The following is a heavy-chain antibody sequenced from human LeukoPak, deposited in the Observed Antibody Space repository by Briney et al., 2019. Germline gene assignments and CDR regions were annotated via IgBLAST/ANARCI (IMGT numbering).Heavy chain of an antibody. D-gene: IGHD2-21*02. CDR3: ARVCGGDCFNDAFDI. Sequence: GGSLRLSCAASGFTFSSYGMHWVRQAPGKGLEWVAVIWYDGSNKYYADSVKGRFTISRDNSKNTLYPQMNSLRAEDTAVYYCARVCGGDCFNDAFDIWGQGTMVTVSS. CDR2: IWYDGSNK. V-gene: IGHV3-33*01. J-gene: IGHJ3*02. CDR1: GFTFSSYG.